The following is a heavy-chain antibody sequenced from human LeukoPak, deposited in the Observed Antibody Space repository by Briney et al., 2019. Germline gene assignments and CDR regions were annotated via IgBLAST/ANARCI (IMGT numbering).Heavy chain of an antibody. CDR1: GSTFSSYA. CDR3: ARIHIAAAGRNFDY. CDR2: ISGSGGST. J-gene: IGHJ4*02. Sequence: GGSLRLSCAASGSTFSSYAMSWVRQAPGKGLEWVSAISGSGGSTYYADSVKGRFTISRDNSKNTLYLQMNSLRAEDTAVYYCARIHIAAAGRNFDYWGQGTLVTVSS. D-gene: IGHD6-13*01. V-gene: IGHV3-23*01.